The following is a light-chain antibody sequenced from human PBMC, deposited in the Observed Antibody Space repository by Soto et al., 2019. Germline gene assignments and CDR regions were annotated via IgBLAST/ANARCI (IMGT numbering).Light chain of an antibody. CDR3: QKYNGAPGLT. J-gene: IGKJ4*01. V-gene: IGKV1-27*01. Sequence: DIQMTQSPSSLSASVGDRVTITCRASQGISNYLAWYQQKPGKVHKLLIYAASTLQSGVPSRFSGSGSGTDFTLTIRILQPEDVATYYCQKYNGAPGLTFGGGTKEEIK. CDR2: AAS. CDR1: QGISNY.